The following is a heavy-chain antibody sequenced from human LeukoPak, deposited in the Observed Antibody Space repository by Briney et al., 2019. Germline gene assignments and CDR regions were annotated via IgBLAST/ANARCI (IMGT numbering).Heavy chain of an antibody. CDR2: IKGDGSET. D-gene: IGHD3-10*01. J-gene: IGHJ4*01. V-gene: IGHV3-7*01. Sequence: GGSLRLSCAASGFTFSSYAMHWVRQAPGKGLEWVANIKGDGSETYHVDSMKGRFTISRDNAANSLFLQMNSLRPEDTAVYYCARDFSGEFDYWGQEPWSPSPQ. CDR3: ARDFSGEFDY. CDR1: GFTFSSYA.